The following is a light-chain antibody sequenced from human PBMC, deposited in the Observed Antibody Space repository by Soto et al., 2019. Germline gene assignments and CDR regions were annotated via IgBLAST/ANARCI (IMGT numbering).Light chain of an antibody. J-gene: IGLJ3*02. V-gene: IGLV1-44*01. CDR1: SSNIGSNS. CDR3: AAWDDSLNGWV. Sequence: QSVLTQPPSASGTPGQRVTISCSGSSSNIGSNSVSWYQQLPGTALKVLMFGNNQRPSGFPDRFSGSKSGTSASLAISGLQSEDEADYYCAAWDDSLNGWVFGGGIKLTVL. CDR2: GNN.